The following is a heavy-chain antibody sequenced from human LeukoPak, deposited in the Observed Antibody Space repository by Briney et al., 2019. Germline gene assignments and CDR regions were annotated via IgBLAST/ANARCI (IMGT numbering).Heavy chain of an antibody. Sequence: GGSLRLSFAACGFTFSDDSMDWFRQAPGKGLEWVSSITSSSTCIYYADSVKGRFTISRDNAMNSLYLQINSLRAEDTAVYYCARDQKRDGGQGRYFDLWGRGTLVTVSS. D-gene: IGHD4-23*01. J-gene: IGHJ2*01. CDR3: ARDQKRDGGQGRYFDL. CDR2: ITSSSTCI. CDR1: GFTFSDDS. V-gene: IGHV3-21*01.